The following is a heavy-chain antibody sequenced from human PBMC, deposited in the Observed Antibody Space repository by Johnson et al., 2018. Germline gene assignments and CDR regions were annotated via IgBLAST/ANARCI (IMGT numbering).Heavy chain of an antibody. CDR1: GGTFSSYA. CDR2: IIPIFGTA. V-gene: IGHV1-69*12. CDR3: ARDWNVVVPAAIFDYYYGMDV. Sequence: QVQLVQSGAEVKKPGSSVKVSCKASGGTFSSYAISWVRQAPGQGIEWMGGIIPIFGTANYAQKFQGRVTITADESTSTAYMELSSLRSEDTAVYYCARDWNVVVPAAIFDYYYGMDVWGQGTTVTVSS. D-gene: IGHD2-2*02. J-gene: IGHJ6*02.